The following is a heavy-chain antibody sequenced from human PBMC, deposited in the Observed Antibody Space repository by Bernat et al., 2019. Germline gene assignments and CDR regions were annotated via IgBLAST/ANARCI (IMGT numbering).Heavy chain of an antibody. V-gene: IGHV3-21*01. J-gene: IGHJ2*01. CDR2: ISSSSSYI. Sequence: EVQLLESGGGLVQPGGSLRLSCAASGFTFSTYAMTWVRQAPGKGLEWVSSISSSSSYIYYADSVKGRFTISRDNAKNSLYLQMNSLRAEDTAVYYCARATRDWYFDLWGRGTLVTVSS. CDR3: ARATRDWYFDL. D-gene: IGHD4-11*01. CDR1: GFTFSTYA.